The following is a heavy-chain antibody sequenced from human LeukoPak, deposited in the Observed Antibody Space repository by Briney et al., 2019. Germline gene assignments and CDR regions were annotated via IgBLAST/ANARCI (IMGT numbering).Heavy chain of an antibody. CDR1: GFTVSSNY. J-gene: IGHJ4*02. CDR2: IYSGGST. V-gene: IGHV3-66*01. CDR3: ARDSFGEAQFDY. Sequence: GGSLRLSCAASGFTVSSNYMSWVRQAPGKGLEWVSVIYSGGSTYYADSVKGRFTISRDNSKNTLYLQMNSLRAEDTAVYYCARDSFGEAQFDYWGQGTLVTVSS. D-gene: IGHD3-10*01.